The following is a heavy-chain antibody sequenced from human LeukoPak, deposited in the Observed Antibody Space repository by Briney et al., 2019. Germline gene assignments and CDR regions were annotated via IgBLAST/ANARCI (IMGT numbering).Heavy chain of an antibody. J-gene: IGHJ4*02. CDR3: ANPPVIAAAGTPYYFDY. D-gene: IGHD6-13*01. CDR2: ISGSGGST. CDR1: RFPFSNYG. V-gene: IGHV3-23*01. Sequence: GSLRLSCAVSRFPFSNYGMSWVRQAPGKGLEWGSAISGSGGSTYYADSVKGRFTISRDNSKNTLYLQMNSLRAEDTAVYYCANPPVIAAAGTPYYFDYWGQGTLVTVSS.